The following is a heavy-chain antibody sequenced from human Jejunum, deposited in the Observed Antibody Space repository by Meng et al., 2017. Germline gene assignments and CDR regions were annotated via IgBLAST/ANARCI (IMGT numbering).Heavy chain of an antibody. V-gene: IGHV3-30*04. D-gene: IGHD6-13*01. CDR3: ARNPPYISSSFFFDY. CDR1: GFTFNTYA. J-gene: IGHJ4*02. Sequence: GGSLRLSCAVSGFTFNTYAMHWVRQAPGKGLEWVAITSYDGSNKYYADSVKGRFTISRDNSKNTLYLQMNSLRAEDTAVYYCARNPPYISSSFFFDYWGQGTLVTVSS. CDR2: TSYDGSNK.